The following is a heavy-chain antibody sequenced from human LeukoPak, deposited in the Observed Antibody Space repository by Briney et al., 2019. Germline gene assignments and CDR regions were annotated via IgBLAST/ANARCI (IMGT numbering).Heavy chain of an antibody. Sequence: GGSLRLSCAASGFTFSDYYMSWIRQAPGKGLEWVSYISSSSSYIYYADSVKGRFTISRDNAKNSLYLQMNSLRAEDTAVYYCARARTYYYDSSGYYTAGDYWGQGTLVTVSS. J-gene: IGHJ4*02. V-gene: IGHV3-11*06. CDR3: ARARTYYYDSSGYYTAGDY. CDR1: GFTFSDYY. CDR2: ISSSSSYI. D-gene: IGHD3-22*01.